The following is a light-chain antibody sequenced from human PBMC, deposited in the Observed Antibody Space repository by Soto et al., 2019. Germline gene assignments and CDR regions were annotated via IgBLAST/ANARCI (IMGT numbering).Light chain of an antibody. CDR1: QSVSSN. J-gene: IGKJ1*01. CDR3: QQYNNWPPRT. CDR2: GAS. V-gene: IGKV3-15*01. Sequence: EIVMPQSPATLSVSPGERATLSCRASQSVSSNLAWYQQKPGQAPRLLIYGASTRATGIPARFSGSGSGTEFTLTISSLQSEDFAVNYCQQYNNWPPRTFGQGTKVEIK.